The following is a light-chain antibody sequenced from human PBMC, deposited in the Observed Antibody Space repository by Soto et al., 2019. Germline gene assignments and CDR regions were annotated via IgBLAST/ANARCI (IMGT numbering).Light chain of an antibody. CDR1: SSDIGDYDY. CDR3: NSYATGNTRV. J-gene: IGLJ1*01. CDR2: EVS. Sequence: QSVLTEPASVSVSPGQSITISCTGSSSDIGDYDYVSWYQQHPGKAPKVLISEVSNRPSGVSNRFSGSKSSNTASLTISGLQAEDEADYYCNSYATGNTRVFGTGTKVTVL. V-gene: IGLV2-14*01.